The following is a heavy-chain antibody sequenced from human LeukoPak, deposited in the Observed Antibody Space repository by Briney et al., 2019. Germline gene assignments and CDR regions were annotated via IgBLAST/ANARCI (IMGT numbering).Heavy chain of an antibody. J-gene: IGHJ4*02. Sequence: ASVKVSCKASGYTFTSYGISWVRQAPGQGLEWMGWISAYNGNTNYAQKLQGRVTMPTDTSTSTAYMELRSLRSDDTAVYYCARDHERYCSGGSCYLGYWGQGTLVTVSS. D-gene: IGHD2-15*01. CDR1: GYTFTSYG. CDR3: ARDHERYCSGGSCYLGY. V-gene: IGHV1-18*01. CDR2: ISAYNGNT.